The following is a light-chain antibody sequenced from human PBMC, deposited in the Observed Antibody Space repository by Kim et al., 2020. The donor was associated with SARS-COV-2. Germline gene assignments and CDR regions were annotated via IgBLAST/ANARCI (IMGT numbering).Light chain of an antibody. CDR3: QQYGSTPR. V-gene: IGKV3-20*01. CDR2: GAS. J-gene: IGKJ4*02. CDR1: QRVSSSD. Sequence: CPGGRSTLACRASQRVSSSDLAWDQQNTGQGPRLRIYGASSRANGIPDRISGSGSGTEFTSTISRLEPEDFAGYYCQQYGSTPRFGGGTKVDIK.